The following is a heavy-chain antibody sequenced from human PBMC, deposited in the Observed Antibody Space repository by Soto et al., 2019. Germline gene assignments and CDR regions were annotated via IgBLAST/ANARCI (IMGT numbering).Heavy chain of an antibody. D-gene: IGHD2-8*01. J-gene: IGHJ4*02. CDR3: ASGTNGAFFVY. CDR1: GFTFSDYY. V-gene: IGHV3-11*01. CDR2: ISSRSSTI. Sequence: QVQLVESGGGLVKPGGSLRLSCAASGFTFSDYYMSWIRQAPGKGLEWVSYISSRSSTIFYADSVKGRFTISRVNVKNSLYLQMNSLRAEDTAVYYCASGTNGAFFVYWGQGILVTVSS.